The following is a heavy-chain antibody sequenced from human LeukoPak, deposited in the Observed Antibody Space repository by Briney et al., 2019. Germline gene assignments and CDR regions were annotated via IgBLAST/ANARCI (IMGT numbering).Heavy chain of an antibody. CDR1: GFTLSSYE. V-gene: IGHV3-48*03. D-gene: IGHD3-22*01. CDR3: AKDALSTMIVVVMGY. Sequence: GGSLRLSCVASGFTLSSYEMNWVRQAPGKGLEWLSYIGSSDSTTHYADSVKGRFTISRDNSKNTLYLQMNSLRAEDTAVYYCAKDALSTMIVVVMGYWGQGTLVTVSS. J-gene: IGHJ4*02. CDR2: IGSSDSTT.